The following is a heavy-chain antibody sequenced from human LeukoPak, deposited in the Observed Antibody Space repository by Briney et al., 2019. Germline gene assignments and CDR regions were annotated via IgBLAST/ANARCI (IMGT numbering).Heavy chain of an antibody. CDR2: VHNSGGT. J-gene: IGHJ3*01. Sequence: PSETLSLTCTVSGGSVINWAWIRQPPGKALAWIGSVHNSGGTYYNPSLQSRVDMAVDTSTNQFSLRVASVTAADTAAYYCVTMGHNYGNSFDVWGQGTMVTVFS. CDR3: VTMGHNYGNSFDV. V-gene: IGHV4-39*01. CDR1: GGSVIN. D-gene: IGHD5-18*01.